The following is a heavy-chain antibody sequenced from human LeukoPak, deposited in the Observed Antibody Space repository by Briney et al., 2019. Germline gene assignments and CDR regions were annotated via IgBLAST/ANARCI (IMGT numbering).Heavy chain of an antibody. J-gene: IGHJ4*02. CDR2: IYSDGST. V-gene: IGHV3-53*01. Sequence: GGSLRLSCTASGFTFNAYAMNWVRQAPGKGLEWVSVIYSDGSTYYADSVKGRFTISRDNSKNTLYLQMNSLRAEDTAVYYCARPNYYGSDLDYWGQGTLVTVSS. D-gene: IGHD3-10*01. CDR1: GFTFNAYA. CDR3: ARPNYYGSDLDY.